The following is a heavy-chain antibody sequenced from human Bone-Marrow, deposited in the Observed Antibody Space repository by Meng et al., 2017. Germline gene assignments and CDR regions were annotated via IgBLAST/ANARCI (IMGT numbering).Heavy chain of an antibody. J-gene: IGHJ4*02. Sequence: GSLRLSCAVYGGSFSGYYWSWIRQPPGKGLEWIGEINHSGSTNYNPSLKSRVTISVDTSKNQFSLKLSSVTAADTAVYYCAREWGGNSVSDYWGQGTLVTVSS. CDR1: GGSFSGYY. CDR3: AREWGGNSVSDY. CDR2: INHSGST. V-gene: IGHV4-34*01. D-gene: IGHD4-23*01.